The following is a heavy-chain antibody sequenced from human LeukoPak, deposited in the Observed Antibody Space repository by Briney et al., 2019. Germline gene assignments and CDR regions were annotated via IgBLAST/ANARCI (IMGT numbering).Heavy chain of an antibody. D-gene: IGHD4-17*01. J-gene: IGHJ6*03. CDR3: ARGADYVIFGYYYYYMDV. CDR1: GGSFSGYY. V-gene: IGHV4-34*01. Sequence: ASETLSLTCAVYGGSFSGYYWSWIRQPPGKGLEWIGEINHSGSTNYNPSLKSRVTISVDTSKNQFSLKLTSVTAADTAVYYCARGADYVIFGYYYYYMDVWGKGTTVTVSS. CDR2: INHSGST.